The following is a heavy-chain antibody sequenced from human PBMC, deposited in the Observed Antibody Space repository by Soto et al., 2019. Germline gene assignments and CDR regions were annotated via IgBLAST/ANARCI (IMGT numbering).Heavy chain of an antibody. D-gene: IGHD3-22*01. CDR1: GFTFSSYG. V-gene: IGHV3-33*01. CDR3: AREVSGYRHSYYYYGMDV. J-gene: IGHJ6*02. CDR2: IWYDGSNK. Sequence: QVQLVESGGGVVQPGRSLRLSCAASGFTFSSYGMHWVRQAPGKGLEWVAVIWYDGSNKYYADSVKGRFTISRDNSKNTLYLQMNILRAEDTAVYYCAREVSGYRHSYYYYGMDVWGQGTTVTVSS.